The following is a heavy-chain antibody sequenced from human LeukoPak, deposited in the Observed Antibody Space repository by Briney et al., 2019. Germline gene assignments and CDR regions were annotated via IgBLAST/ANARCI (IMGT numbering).Heavy chain of an antibody. J-gene: IGHJ5*02. Sequence: SETLSLTCTVSGGSISSYYWSWIRQPPGKGLEWIGYIYYSGSTNYNPSLKSRVTISVDTSKNQFSLKLSSVTAADTAVYYCARVYRSRITIFGVAIIPSWFDPWGQGTLVTVSS. CDR2: IYYSGST. D-gene: IGHD3-3*01. CDR1: GGSISSYY. V-gene: IGHV4-59*01. CDR3: ARVYRSRITIFGVAIIPSWFDP.